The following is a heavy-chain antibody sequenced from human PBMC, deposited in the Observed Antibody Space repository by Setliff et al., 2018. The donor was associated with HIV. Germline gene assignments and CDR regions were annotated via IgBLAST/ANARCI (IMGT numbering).Heavy chain of an antibody. V-gene: IGHV4-34*01. CDR3: ARVGRERLVTSGRYFDL. Sequence: SETLSLTCAVYGMSFSGYHWSWIRQTPGEGLEWIAVITHAGSTQYNPSLKSRVTMSADTSKKQFFLKLKSVTAGDTALYYCARVGRERLVTSGRYFDLWGRGTLVTVSS. J-gene: IGHJ2*01. CDR2: ITHAGST. CDR1: GMSFSGYH.